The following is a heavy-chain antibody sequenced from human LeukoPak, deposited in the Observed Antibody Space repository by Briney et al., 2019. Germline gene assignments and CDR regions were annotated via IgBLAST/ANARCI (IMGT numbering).Heavy chain of an antibody. CDR2: IYYSGST. CDR3: ASLGYYYMDV. V-gene: IGHV4-59*01. J-gene: IGHJ6*03. Sequence: SETLSLTCTVSGGSISSYYWSWIRQPPGKGLEWIGYIYYSGSTNYNPSLQSRVTISVDTSKNQFSLKLSSVTAADTAVYYCASLGYYYMDVWGKGTTVTVSS. CDR1: GGSISSYY.